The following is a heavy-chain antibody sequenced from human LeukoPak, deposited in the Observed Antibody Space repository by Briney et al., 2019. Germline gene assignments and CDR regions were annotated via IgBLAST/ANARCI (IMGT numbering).Heavy chain of an antibody. Sequence: GGYLRCYCAASGFTSSSYAMSWVRHAPGKGLEWVLAISGSGGSTYFAGSVKGRFTISRDNSKITLYLQMNSLRAEDTAVYYCATPRYYYFYFGMDVWGQGTTVTVSS. V-gene: IGHV3-23*01. CDR3: ATPRYYYFYFGMDV. CDR2: ISGSGGST. J-gene: IGHJ6*02. CDR1: GFTSSSYA.